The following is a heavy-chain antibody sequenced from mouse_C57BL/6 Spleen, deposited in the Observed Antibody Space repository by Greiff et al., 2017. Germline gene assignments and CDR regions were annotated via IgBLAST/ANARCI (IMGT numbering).Heavy chain of an antibody. CDR2: IHPNSGST. CDR1: GYTFTSYW. J-gene: IGHJ4*01. V-gene: IGHV1-64*01. CDR3: ARRGTTDYYAMGY. D-gene: IGHD1-1*01. Sequence: VQLQQSGAELVKPGASVKLSCKASGYTFTSYWMHWVKQRPGQGLEWIGMIHPNSGSTNYNEKFKSKATLTVDKSSNTAYMQLSSLTSEDSAVYYCARRGTTDYYAMGYWGQGTSVTVSS.